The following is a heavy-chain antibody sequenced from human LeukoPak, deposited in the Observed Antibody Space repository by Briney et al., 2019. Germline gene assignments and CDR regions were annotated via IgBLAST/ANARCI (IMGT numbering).Heavy chain of an antibody. CDR3: ARHVRYDSSGYYPYYFDY. CDR2: IYPGDSDT. Sequence: GESLKISCKGSGYSFTSYWIGWVRQMPGNGLEWMGIIYPGDSDTRYSPSFQGQVTISADKSISTAYLQWSSLKASDTAMYYCARHVRYDSSGYYPYYFDYWGQGTLVTVSS. J-gene: IGHJ4*02. D-gene: IGHD3-22*01. V-gene: IGHV5-51*01. CDR1: GYSFTSYW.